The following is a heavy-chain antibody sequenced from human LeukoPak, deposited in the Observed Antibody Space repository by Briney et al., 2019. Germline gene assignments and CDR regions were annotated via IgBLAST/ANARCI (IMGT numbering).Heavy chain of an antibody. V-gene: IGHV3-23*01. CDR2: ISGSGGST. CDR1: GFTFSSYA. J-gene: IGHJ1*01. D-gene: IGHD3-16*01. CDR3: AKDDDWGRYKH. Sequence: GGSLRLSCVVSGFTFSSYAMSWVRQAPGKGLEWVSGISGSGGSTSYADSVKGRFTISRDNAKNTLYLQMNSLRAEDTAVYYCAKDDDWGRYKHWGQGTLVTVSS.